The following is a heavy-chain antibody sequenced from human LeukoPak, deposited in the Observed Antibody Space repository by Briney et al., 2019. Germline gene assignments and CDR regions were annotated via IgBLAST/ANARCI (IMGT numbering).Heavy chain of an antibody. D-gene: IGHD3-22*01. V-gene: IGHV3-48*03. CDR1: GFTFSSYE. J-gene: IGHJ4*02. CDR3: AKDVSTMIVTPDY. Sequence: PGGSLRLSCAASGFTFSSYEMNWVRQAPGKGLEWVSYISSSGSTIYYADSVKGRFTISRDNAKNSLYLQMNNLRAEDTALYYCAKDVSTMIVTPDYWGQGTLVTVSS. CDR2: ISSSGSTI.